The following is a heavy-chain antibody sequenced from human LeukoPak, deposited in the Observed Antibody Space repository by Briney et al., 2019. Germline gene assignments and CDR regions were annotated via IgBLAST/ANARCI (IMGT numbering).Heavy chain of an antibody. CDR3: ARGVYADPFDY. CDR1: GFSFSDYS. D-gene: IGHD4-17*01. Sequence: GGSLRLSCAASGFSFSDYSMSWVRQAPGKGLEWVAYISSSSSVIYYADSVEGRFSISRDNAKNSLDLQMNSLRADDTAVYYCARGVYADPFDYWGQGTLVTISS. V-gene: IGHV3-48*01. CDR2: ISSSSSVI. J-gene: IGHJ4*02.